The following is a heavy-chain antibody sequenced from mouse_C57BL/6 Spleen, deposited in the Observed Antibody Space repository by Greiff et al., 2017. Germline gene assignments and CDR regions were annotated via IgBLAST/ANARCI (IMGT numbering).Heavy chain of an antibody. Sequence: VQLKQSGAELVRPGASVKLSCTASGFNIKDYYMHWVKQRPEQGLEWIGRIDPEDGDTEYAPKFQGKATMTADTSSNTAYLQLSSLTSEDTAVYYCTRIHGSSYGDYAMDYWGQGTSVTVSS. CDR2: IDPEDGDT. V-gene: IGHV14-1*01. D-gene: IGHD1-1*01. J-gene: IGHJ4*01. CDR3: TRIHGSSYGDYAMDY. CDR1: GFNIKDYY.